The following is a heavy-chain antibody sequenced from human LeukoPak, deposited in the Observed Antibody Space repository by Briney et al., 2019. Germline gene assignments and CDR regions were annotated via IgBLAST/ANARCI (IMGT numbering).Heavy chain of an antibody. Sequence: SVKVSCKASGGTFSSYAISWVRQAPGQGLEWMGGIIPIFGTANYAQKFQGRVTITADESTSTAYMELSSLRAEDTAIYYCAKGPIPCSRISCPRSAFDIWGQGTMVTVSS. J-gene: IGHJ3*02. CDR3: AKGPIPCSRISCPRSAFDI. CDR2: IIPIFGTA. CDR1: GGTFSSYA. V-gene: IGHV1-69*13. D-gene: IGHD2-2*01.